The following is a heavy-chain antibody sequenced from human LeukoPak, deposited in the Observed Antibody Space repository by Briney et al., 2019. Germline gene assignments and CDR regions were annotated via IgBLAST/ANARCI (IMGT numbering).Heavy chain of an antibody. J-gene: IGHJ4*02. CDR2: IKQDGSEK. V-gene: IGHV3-7*01. D-gene: IGHD3-10*01. Sequence: GGSLRLSCAASGFTFSSYWMSWVREAPGKGLEWVANIKQDGSEKYYVDSVKGRFTISRDNAKNSLYLQMNSLRAEDTAVYYCARDSKSRWFGEFYFDYWGQGTLVTVSS. CDR1: GFTFSSYW. CDR3: ARDSKSRWFGEFYFDY.